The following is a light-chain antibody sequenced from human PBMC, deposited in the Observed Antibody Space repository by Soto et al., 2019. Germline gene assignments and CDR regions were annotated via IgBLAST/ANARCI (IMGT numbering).Light chain of an antibody. V-gene: IGKV3-20*01. Sequence: EIVFPQSPGTLSLSPGDRATLSCRASQSVSSYFAWYQQKPGQAPRLLIYDASNRATGIPDRFSGSGSGTDFTLTISRLEPEDFAVYYCQQYGSSPRITFGQGTRLEIK. CDR3: QQYGSSPRIT. J-gene: IGKJ5*01. CDR2: DAS. CDR1: QSVSSY.